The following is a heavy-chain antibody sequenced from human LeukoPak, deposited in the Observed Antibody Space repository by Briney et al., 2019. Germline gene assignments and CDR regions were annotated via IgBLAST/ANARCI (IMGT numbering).Heavy chain of an antibody. J-gene: IGHJ4*02. V-gene: IGHV3-21*01. Sequence: GGSLRLSSAASGFTFSSYSMNWVRQAPGKGLEWVSSISSSSSYIYYADSVKGRFTISRDNAKNSLYLQMNSLRAEDTAVYYCARVGRGGYGPRVYYFDYWGQGTLVTVSS. CDR1: GFTFSSYS. CDR2: ISSSSSYI. CDR3: ARVGRGGYGPRVYYFDY. D-gene: IGHD1-26*01.